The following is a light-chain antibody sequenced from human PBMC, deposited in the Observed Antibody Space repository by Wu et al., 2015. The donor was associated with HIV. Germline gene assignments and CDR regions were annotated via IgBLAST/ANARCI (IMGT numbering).Light chain of an antibody. Sequence: EIVLTLSPGTLSLSPGERATLSCRASQSVNNNYLAWYQQKPGQAPRLLIYDASSRATGIPDRFSGSGSGTDFTLTINRLEPEDFAVYYCQQYGISLYSFGQGTKLEIK. CDR2: DAS. J-gene: IGKJ2*03. V-gene: IGKV3-20*01. CDR1: QSVNNNY. CDR3: QQYGISLYS.